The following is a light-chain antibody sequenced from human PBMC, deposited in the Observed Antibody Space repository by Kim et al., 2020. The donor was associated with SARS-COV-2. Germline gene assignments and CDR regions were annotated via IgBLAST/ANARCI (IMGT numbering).Light chain of an antibody. CDR3: CSYADTYTWV. V-gene: IGLV2-11*03. CDR2: YVI. J-gene: IGLJ3*02. Sequence: GQSLPISCTATSSDFGGYNYVSWYQQHPVKAPNLIIYYVITRPSGVPDRFSGSKSGNTASLSISWLHSDDEADYYCCSYADTYTWVFGGWTKVTVL. CDR1: SSDFGGYNY.